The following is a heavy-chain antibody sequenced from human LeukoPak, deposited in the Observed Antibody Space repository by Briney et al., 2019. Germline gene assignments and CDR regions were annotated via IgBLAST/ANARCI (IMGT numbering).Heavy chain of an antibody. CDR3: ARDGPLIYSSSPTGYYGMDV. V-gene: IGHV4-30-4*01. CDR1: GGSISSGDYY. Sequence: PSETLSLTCTVSGGSISSGDYYWSWIRQPPGKGLEWIGYICYSGSTYYNPSLKSRVTISVDTSKNQFSLKLSSVTAADTAVYYCARDGPLIYSSSPTGYYGMDVWGQGTTVTVSS. D-gene: IGHD6-13*01. J-gene: IGHJ6*02. CDR2: ICYSGST.